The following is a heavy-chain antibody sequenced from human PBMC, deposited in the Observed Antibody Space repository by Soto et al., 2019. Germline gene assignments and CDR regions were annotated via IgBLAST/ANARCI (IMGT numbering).Heavy chain of an antibody. CDR1: GFTFSNSY. CDR3: AGVSWREKYGIEV. V-gene: IGHV3-11*01. J-gene: IGHJ6*02. CDR2: ITFSGSTV. Sequence: PEGSLRLSCAASGFTFSNSYMSLIRQAPGKGLEWISYITFSGSTVYYADSLKGRFTISRDNAKNSLYLQMNRPRAEDTAVYYWAGVSWREKYGIEVWGQGATVTVSS.